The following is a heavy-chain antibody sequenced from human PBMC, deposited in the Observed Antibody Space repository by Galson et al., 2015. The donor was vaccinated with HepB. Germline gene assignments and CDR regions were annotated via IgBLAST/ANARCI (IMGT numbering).Heavy chain of an antibody. CDR3: AREDSGAFDI. CDR2: IYYSGST. CDR1: GGSISSSSYY. J-gene: IGHJ3*02. V-gene: IGHV4-39*01. Sequence: ETLSLTCTVSGGSISSSSYYWGWIRQPPGKGLEWIGSIYYSGSTYYNPSLKSRVTISVDTSKNQFSLKLSSVTAADTAVYYCAREDSGAFDIWGQETMVTVSS.